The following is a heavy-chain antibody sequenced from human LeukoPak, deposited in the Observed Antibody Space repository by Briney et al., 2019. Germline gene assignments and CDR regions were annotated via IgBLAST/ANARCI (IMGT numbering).Heavy chain of an antibody. D-gene: IGHD3-22*01. CDR1: GGSISSYY. J-gene: IGHJ4*02. CDR2: IYTSGST. CDR3: ARVTGYMIEDYFDY. V-gene: IGHV4-4*07. Sequence: SETLSLTCTVSGGSISSYYWSWIRQPAGKGLEWIGRIYTSGSTNYNPSLKSRVTMSVDTSKNQFSLKLRSVTAADTAVYYCARVTGYMIEDYFDYWGQGTLVTVSA.